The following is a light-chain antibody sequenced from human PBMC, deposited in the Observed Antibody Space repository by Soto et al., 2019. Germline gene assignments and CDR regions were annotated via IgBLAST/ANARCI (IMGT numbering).Light chain of an antibody. Sequence: EIVLTQSPGTLSLSPGERGTLSCRAIQSVSSNYLAWYQQKPGQAPRLLIYSALSRATGIPDRFSGSGSGTDFTITISRLEPEDFAVYYCQYYGSSPWTFGQGTKVEIK. V-gene: IGKV3-20*01. CDR1: QSVSSNY. J-gene: IGKJ1*01. CDR3: QYYGSSPWT. CDR2: SAL.